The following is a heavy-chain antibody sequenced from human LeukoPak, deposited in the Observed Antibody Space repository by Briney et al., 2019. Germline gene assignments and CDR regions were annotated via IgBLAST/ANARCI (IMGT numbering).Heavy chain of an antibody. Sequence: ASVKVSCKASGYTFTDYYMHWVRQAPGQGLEWMGWINPNNGATNYEQKFQGRVTMTRDTSTSTAYMELTRLRSDDTAVYYCTRDREGGSGWFDPWGQGTLVTVSS. CDR3: TRDREGGSGWFDP. J-gene: IGHJ5*02. D-gene: IGHD3-16*01. CDR1: GYTFTDYY. CDR2: INPNNGAT. V-gene: IGHV1-2*02.